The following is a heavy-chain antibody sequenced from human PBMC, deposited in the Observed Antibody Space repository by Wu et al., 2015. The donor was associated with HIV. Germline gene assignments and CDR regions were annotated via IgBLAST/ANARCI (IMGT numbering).Heavy chain of an antibody. V-gene: IGHV1-69*13. Sequence: QVQLVQSGVEVKKPGASVKVSCKASGGTFNSFAVSWVRQVPGQGLEWLGGIIPMFERPNYAEKFEHRLKINADESSATVYMELRGLRSGDTAVYYCARDRWGYTVAGTGLYFDLLGPGERWSPVSS. D-gene: IGHD6-19*01. J-gene: IGHJ4*02. CDR2: IIPMFERP. CDR1: GGTFNSFA. CDR3: ARDRWGYTVAGTGLYFDL.